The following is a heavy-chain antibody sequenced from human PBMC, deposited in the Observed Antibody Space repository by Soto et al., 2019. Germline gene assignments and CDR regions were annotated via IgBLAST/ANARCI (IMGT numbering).Heavy chain of an antibody. D-gene: IGHD2-2*01. V-gene: IGHV3-30*18. CDR2: ISYDGSNK. CDR3: AKTVPAAKEALSYYYDGMDV. CDR1: GFTFSSYG. Sequence: QVQLVESGGGVVQPGRSLRLSCAASGFTFSSYGMHWVRQAPGKGLEWVAVISYDGSNKYYADSVKGRFTISRDNSKNRVYLQMNRLRAEDTAVYYCAKTVPAAKEALSYYYDGMDVWGQGTKVTVSS. J-gene: IGHJ6*02.